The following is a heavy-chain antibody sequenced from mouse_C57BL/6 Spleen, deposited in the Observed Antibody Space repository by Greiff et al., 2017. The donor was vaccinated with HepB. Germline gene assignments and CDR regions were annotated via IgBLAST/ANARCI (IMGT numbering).Heavy chain of an antibody. Sequence: VKLKQPGAELVMPGASVKLSCKASGYTFTSYWMHWVKQRPGQGLEWIGEIDPSDSYTNYNQKFKGKSTLTVDKSSSTAYMQLSSLTSEDSAVYYCATPDYYGSSPFAYWGQGTLVTVSA. J-gene: IGHJ3*01. CDR3: ATPDYYGSSPFAY. CDR2: IDPSDSYT. CDR1: GYTFTSYW. V-gene: IGHV1-69*01. D-gene: IGHD1-1*01.